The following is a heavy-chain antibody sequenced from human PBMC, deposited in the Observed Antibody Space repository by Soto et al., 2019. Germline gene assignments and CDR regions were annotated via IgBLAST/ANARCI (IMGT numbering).Heavy chain of an antibody. CDR1: GYTFTSYG. Sequence: QVQLVQSGAEVKKPGASVKVSCKASGYTFTSYGISWVRQAPGQRLEWLGWISAYNDHTNYAQKLQDRVTMTTDTSSSPASLELRSLRCDDTAVYYCARAYEFWSGYSNFDYWGQGPLVTVSS. CDR3: ARAYEFWSGYSNFDY. D-gene: IGHD3-3*01. V-gene: IGHV1-18*01. J-gene: IGHJ4*02. CDR2: ISAYNDHT.